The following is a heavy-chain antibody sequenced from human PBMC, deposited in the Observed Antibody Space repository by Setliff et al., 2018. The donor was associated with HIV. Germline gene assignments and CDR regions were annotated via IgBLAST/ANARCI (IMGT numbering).Heavy chain of an antibody. CDR3: ATSSRIYYYSYMDV. CDR2: INPNSGGT. V-gene: IGHV1-2*02. D-gene: IGHD2-2*01. J-gene: IGHJ6*03. Sequence: ASVKVSCKASGYRFTTYEMHWVRQAPGQGLEWMGWINPNSGGTNYAQKFQGRVTMTTDTSISTAYMELRTLRSDDTAVYYWATSSRIYYYSYMDVWGKGTTVTVSS. CDR1: GYRFTTYE.